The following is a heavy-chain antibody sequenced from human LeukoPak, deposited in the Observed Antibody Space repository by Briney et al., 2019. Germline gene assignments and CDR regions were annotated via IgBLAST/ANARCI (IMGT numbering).Heavy chain of an antibody. V-gene: IGHV4-4*07. D-gene: IGHD3-22*01. CDR3: ARGGLMDYDSSGYVGYYYYMDV. J-gene: IGHJ6*03. CDR1: GGSISSYY. Sequence: SETLSLTCTVSGGSISSYYWSWIRQPAGKGLEWIGRIYTSGSTNYNPSLKSRVTMSVDTSKNQFSLKLSSVTAADTAVYYCARGGLMDYDSSGYVGYYYYMDVWGKGTMVTVSS. CDR2: IYTSGST.